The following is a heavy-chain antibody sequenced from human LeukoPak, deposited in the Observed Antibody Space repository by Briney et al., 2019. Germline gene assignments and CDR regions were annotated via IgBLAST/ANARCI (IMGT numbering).Heavy chain of an antibody. Sequence: GGCLRLSCAASGFTFNDYAMAGGRHTPGKGLEWVSSITASGGSTYNADSVEGRFTISRDNSKDKLYLQMNSLRAEDTALYYCAKGVSGYYFADDAFDIWGQGTMVTVSS. CDR1: GFTFNDYA. CDR3: AKGVSGYYFADDAFDI. D-gene: IGHD3-22*01. V-gene: IGHV3-23*01. J-gene: IGHJ3*02. CDR2: ITASGGST.